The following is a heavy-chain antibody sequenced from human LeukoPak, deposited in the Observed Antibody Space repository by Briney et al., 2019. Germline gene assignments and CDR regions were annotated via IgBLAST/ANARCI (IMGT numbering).Heavy chain of an antibody. CDR3: ARDAGRENYPTSWFDP. CDR1: GGTFSSYA. J-gene: IGHJ5*02. CDR2: IIPIFGTA. Sequence: GASVKVSCKASGGTFSSYAISWVRQAPGQGLEWMGGIIPIFGTANYAQKFQGRVTITADESTSTAYMKLSSLRSEDTAVYYCARDAGRENYPTSWFDPWGQGTLVTVSS. D-gene: IGHD1-7*01. V-gene: IGHV1-69*13.